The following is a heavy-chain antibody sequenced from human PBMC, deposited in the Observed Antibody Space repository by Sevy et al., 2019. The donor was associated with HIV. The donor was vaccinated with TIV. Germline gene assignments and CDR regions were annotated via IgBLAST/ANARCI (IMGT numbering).Heavy chain of an antibody. CDR2: IYSGGNT. D-gene: IGHD4-17*01. V-gene: IGHV3-53*01. J-gene: IGHJ4*02. CDR3: TTLPYGDYEGY. CDR1: GFIVSSNY. Sequence: GGSLRLSCAVSGFIVSSNYMIWVRQAPGKGLEWVSIIYSGGNTYYADSVKGRFTISRDDSKNTLYLQMNSLKTEDTAVYYCTTLPYGDYEGYWGQGTLVTVSS.